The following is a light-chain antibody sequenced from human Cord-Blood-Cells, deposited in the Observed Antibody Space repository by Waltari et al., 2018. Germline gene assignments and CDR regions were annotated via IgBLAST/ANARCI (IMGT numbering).Light chain of an antibody. V-gene: IGKV3-15*01. CDR1: QSVSRN. Sequence: EIVMTQSPATLSVSLGERAPLSCRASQSVSRNLAWYQQKPGQAPRLLIYGASTRATGIPARFSGSGSGTEFTLTISSLQSEDFAVYYCQQYNNWYSFGQGTKLEIK. J-gene: IGKJ2*03. CDR3: QQYNNWYS. CDR2: GAS.